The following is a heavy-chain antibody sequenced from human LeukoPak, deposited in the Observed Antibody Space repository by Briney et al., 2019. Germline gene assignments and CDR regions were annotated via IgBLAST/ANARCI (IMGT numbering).Heavy chain of an antibody. Sequence: PGRSLRLSCAASGFTFSSYGMHWVRQAPGKGLEWVAVIWYDGSNKYYADSVKGRFTISRDNSKNTLYLQMNSLRAEDTAVYYCARDAEAYYYDSSGYYGGYYLDYWGQGTLVTVSS. D-gene: IGHD3-22*01. CDR1: GFTFSSYG. J-gene: IGHJ4*02. CDR3: ARDAEAYYYDSSGYYGGYYLDY. V-gene: IGHV3-33*01. CDR2: IWYDGSNK.